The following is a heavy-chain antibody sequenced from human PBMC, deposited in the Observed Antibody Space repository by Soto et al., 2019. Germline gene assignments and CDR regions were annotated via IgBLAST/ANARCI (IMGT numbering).Heavy chain of an antibody. CDR3: AKLGYSYGRSFDY. J-gene: IGHJ4*02. CDR2: IIPIFGTA. Sequence: GASVKVSCKASGGTFSSYAISWVRQAPGQGLEWMGGIIPIFGTANYAQKFQGRVTITADESTSTAYMELSSLRSEDTAVYYCAKLGYSYGRSFDYWGQGTLVTVSS. CDR1: GGTFSSYA. V-gene: IGHV1-69*13. D-gene: IGHD5-18*01.